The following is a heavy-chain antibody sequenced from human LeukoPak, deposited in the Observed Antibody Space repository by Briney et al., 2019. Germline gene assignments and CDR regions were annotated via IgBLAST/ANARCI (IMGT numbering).Heavy chain of an antibody. CDR2: INHSGST. CDR1: GGSFSGYY. D-gene: IGHD5-18*01. CDR3: ARHVRVDTAMVTAWFDP. J-gene: IGHJ5*02. Sequence: SETLSLTCAVYGGSFSGYYWSWIRQPPGKGLEWIGEINHSGSTNYNPSLKSRVTISVDTSKNQFSLKLSSVTAADTAVYYCARHVRVDTAMVTAWFDPWGQGTLVTVSS. V-gene: IGHV4-34*01.